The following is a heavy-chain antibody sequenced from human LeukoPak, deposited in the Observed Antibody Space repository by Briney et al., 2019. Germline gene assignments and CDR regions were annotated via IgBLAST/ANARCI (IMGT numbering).Heavy chain of an antibody. CDR3: AREHDYGDYWPLDY. CDR1: GFTLSSYA. Sequence: GGSLRLSCAASGFTLSSYAMHWVRQAPGKGLEWVAVISYDGSNKYYADSVKGRFTISRDNSKNTLYLQMNSLRAEDTAVYYCAREHDYGDYWPLDYWGQGTLVTVSS. V-gene: IGHV3-30*04. J-gene: IGHJ4*02. D-gene: IGHD4-17*01. CDR2: ISYDGSNK.